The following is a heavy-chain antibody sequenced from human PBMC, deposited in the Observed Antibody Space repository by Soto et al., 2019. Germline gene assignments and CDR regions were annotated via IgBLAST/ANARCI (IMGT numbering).Heavy chain of an antibody. CDR3: AKGAAAYYFDY. J-gene: IGHJ4*02. CDR2: ISGSGGST. CDR1: AFTFSNYA. V-gene: IGHV3-23*01. Sequence: EVQLLESGGGLVRPGGSLRLSCAASAFTFSNYAMNWVRQAPGKGLEWVSAISGSGGSTYYADSVKGRFTISRDNSKNTLYLQMNSLRAEDTAVYYCAKGAAAYYFDYWGQGTLVTVSS. D-gene: IGHD2-15*01.